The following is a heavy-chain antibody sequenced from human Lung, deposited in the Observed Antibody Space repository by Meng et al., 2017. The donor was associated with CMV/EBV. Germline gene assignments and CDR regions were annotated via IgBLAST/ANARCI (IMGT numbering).Heavy chain of an antibody. Sequence: QITLKESGPTLVKPTQTLTLTCTFSGFSLSTSGVGVGWIRQPPGKALEWLALIYWDDDKRYIPSLKRRLTITKYPSKNQVVLTMTNMDPVDTATYYCSHIGLRSYCCSILPFFDPWGQGTLVTVSS. CDR2: IYWDDDK. J-gene: IGHJ5*02. D-gene: IGHD2-15*01. CDR3: SHIGLRSYCCSILPFFDP. CDR1: GFSLSTSGVG. V-gene: IGHV2-5*02.